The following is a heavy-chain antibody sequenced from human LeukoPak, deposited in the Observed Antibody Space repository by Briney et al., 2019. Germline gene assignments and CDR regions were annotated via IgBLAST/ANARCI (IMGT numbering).Heavy chain of an antibody. Sequence: GGSLRLSCAASGFTFSSYWMYWVRQVPGKGLVWVSRINRDGSSTTNADSVKGRFTISRDNAKNTLYLQMNSLRAEDTAVYYCTTGRLGTWGQGTLVTVSS. D-gene: IGHD1-26*01. V-gene: IGHV3-74*01. CDR3: TTGRLGT. CDR2: INRDGSST. J-gene: IGHJ5*02. CDR1: GFTFSSYW.